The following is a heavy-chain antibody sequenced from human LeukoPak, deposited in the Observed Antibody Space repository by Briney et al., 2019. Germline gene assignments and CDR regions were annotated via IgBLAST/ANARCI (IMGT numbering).Heavy chain of an antibody. Sequence: ASVKVSCKASGYTFTSYYMHWVRQAPGQGLEWMGIINPSGGSTSYAQKFQGRVTMTRDTSISTAYMELSRLRSDDTAVYYCASPGYSSGWFLPLFDYWGQGTLVTVSS. D-gene: IGHD6-19*01. J-gene: IGHJ4*02. V-gene: IGHV1-46*01. CDR2: INPSGGST. CDR3: ASPGYSSGWFLPLFDY. CDR1: GYTFTSYY.